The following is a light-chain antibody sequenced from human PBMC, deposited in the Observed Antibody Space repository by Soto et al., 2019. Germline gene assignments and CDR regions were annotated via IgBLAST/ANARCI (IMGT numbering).Light chain of an antibody. CDR3: QQTLSVPRT. CDR2: AAS. J-gene: IGKJ1*01. CDR1: QNIRTY. Sequence: DIQMTQSPRFLSASVGDRVTITCRASQNIRTYLTWYQQKPGKGPTVLIYAASTLQRGVPSRFSGSTTGTDFTLTITGLQPEDSANYYYQQTLSVPRTFGLGTKVEIK. V-gene: IGKV1-39*01.